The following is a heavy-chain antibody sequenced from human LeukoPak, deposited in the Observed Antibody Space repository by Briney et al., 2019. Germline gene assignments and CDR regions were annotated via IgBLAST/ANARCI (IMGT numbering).Heavy chain of an antibody. CDR2: IIPMLGRS. D-gene: IGHD5-18*01. J-gene: IGHJ5*02. Sequence: SVKVSCKASGGSFSSYGISWVRQAPGQGLEWMGGIIPMLGRSNYAQKFQGRVTISTDESTSTAYMEMSSLRSEDTAVYYCAREDHTANNWFDPWGQGTLVTVSS. CDR1: GGSFSSYG. V-gene: IGHV1-69*05. CDR3: AREDHTANNWFDP.